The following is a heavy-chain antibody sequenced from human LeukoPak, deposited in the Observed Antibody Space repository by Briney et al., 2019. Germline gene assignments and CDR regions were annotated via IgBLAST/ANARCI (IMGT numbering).Heavy chain of an antibody. CDR1: GYTFTGYY. CDR3: ARAYDFWSGYHDY. D-gene: IGHD3-3*01. CDR2: INPNSGGT. J-gene: IGHJ4*02. V-gene: IGHV1-2*02. Sequence: ASVKVSCEASGYTFTGYYMHWVRQAPGQGLEWMGWINPNSGGTNYAQKFQGRVTMTRDTSISTAYMELSRLRSDDTAVYYCARAYDFWSGYHDYWGQGTLVTVSS.